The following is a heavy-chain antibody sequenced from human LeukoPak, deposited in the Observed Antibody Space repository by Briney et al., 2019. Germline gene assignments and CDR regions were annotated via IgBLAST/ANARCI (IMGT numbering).Heavy chain of an antibody. CDR3: ARVRFLEWSPFDP. Sequence: SETLSLTCTVSGGSISSYYWSWIRQPPGKGVEWIGYIYYSGSTNYNPSLKSRVTISVDTSKNQFSLKLSSVTAADTAVYYCARVRFLEWSPFDPWGQGTLVTVSS. V-gene: IGHV4-59*01. J-gene: IGHJ5*02. CDR1: GGSISSYY. D-gene: IGHD3-3*01. CDR2: IYYSGST.